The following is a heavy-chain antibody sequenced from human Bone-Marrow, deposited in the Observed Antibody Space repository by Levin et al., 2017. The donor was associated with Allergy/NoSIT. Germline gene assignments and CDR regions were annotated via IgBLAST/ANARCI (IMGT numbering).Heavy chain of an antibody. J-gene: IGHJ6*02. V-gene: IGHV2-70*01. Sequence: QTLSLTCTFSGFSLSTSGMCVSWIRQPPGKALEWLALIDWDDDKYYSTSLKTRLTISKDTSKNQVVLTMTNMDPVDTATYYCARMFYGGNVDYYGMDVWGQGTTVTVSS. CDR2: IDWDDDK. CDR1: GFSLSTSGMC. D-gene: IGHD4-23*01. CDR3: ARMFYGGNVDYYGMDV.